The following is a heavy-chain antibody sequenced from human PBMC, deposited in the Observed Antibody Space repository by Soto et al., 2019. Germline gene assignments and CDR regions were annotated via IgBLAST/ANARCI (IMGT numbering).Heavy chain of an antibody. Sequence: EVQLVQSGAEVKKPGESLRISCKGSGYSFTSYWISWVRQMPGKGLEWMGRIDPSDSYTNYSPSFQGHVTISADKSISTAYLQWSSLKASDTAMYYCARLKMVAATAHANGMDVWGQGTTVTVSS. CDR1: GYSFTSYW. J-gene: IGHJ6*02. D-gene: IGHD2-15*01. CDR3: ARLKMVAATAHANGMDV. V-gene: IGHV5-10-1*03. CDR2: IDPSDSYT.